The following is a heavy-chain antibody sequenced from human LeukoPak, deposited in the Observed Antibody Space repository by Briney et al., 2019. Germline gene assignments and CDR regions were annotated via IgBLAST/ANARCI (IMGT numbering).Heavy chain of an antibody. V-gene: IGHV3-66*01. D-gene: IGHD3-22*01. J-gene: IGHJ4*02. CDR1: GFTFSDYN. CDR3: ARIGTYYYDSSGPFDY. Sequence: GGSLRLSCAASGFTFSDYNMSWVRQAPGKGLEWVSVIYSGGSTYYADSVKGRFTISRDNSKNTLYLQMNSLRAEDTAVYYCARIGTYYYDSSGPFDYWGQGTLVTVSS. CDR2: IYSGGST.